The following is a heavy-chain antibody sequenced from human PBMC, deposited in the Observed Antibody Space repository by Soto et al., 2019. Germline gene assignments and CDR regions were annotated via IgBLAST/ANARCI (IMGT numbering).Heavy chain of an antibody. Sequence: QVQLVESGGGVVQPGRSLRLSCAASGFTFSSYGMHWVRQAPGKGLEWVAVIWYDGSNKYYADSVKGRFTISRDNSKNTLYLQMNSLRAEDTAGYYCARDRSVAGQGCDYWGQATLVTVSS. V-gene: IGHV3-33*01. D-gene: IGHD6-19*01. J-gene: IGHJ4*02. CDR2: IWYDGSNK. CDR3: ARDRSVAGQGCDY. CDR1: GFTFSSYG.